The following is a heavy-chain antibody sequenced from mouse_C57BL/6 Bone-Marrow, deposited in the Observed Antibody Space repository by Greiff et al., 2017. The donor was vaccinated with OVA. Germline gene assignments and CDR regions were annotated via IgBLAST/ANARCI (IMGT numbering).Heavy chain of an antibody. D-gene: IGHD2-5*01. V-gene: IGHV2-6*01. J-gene: IGHJ4*01. CDR2: LWGVGST. CDR3: ARFYSSDSYAMDD. Sequence: VKLVESGPGLVAPSQSLSITCTVSGFSLTSYGVDCVRQSPGKGLEWLGVLWGVGSTNYNSALKSRLSISQDNSKSQVFLKRNSQQTDNTAMYECARFYSSDSYAMDDWGQGTTVTVSS. CDR1: GFSLTSYG.